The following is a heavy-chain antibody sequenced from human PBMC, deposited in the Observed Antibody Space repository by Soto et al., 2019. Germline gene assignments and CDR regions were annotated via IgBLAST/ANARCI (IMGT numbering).Heavy chain of an antibody. CDR3: ARQSSGGSCYTGYFQH. CDR2: IDWDDDK. Sequence: VSGPTLVNPTQTLRLTCTFSGFSLSTSGMCVSWIRQPPGKALEWLARIDWDDDKYYSTSLKTRLTISKDTSKNQVVLTMTNMDPVDTATYYCARQSSGGSCYTGYFQHWGQGTLVTVSS. V-gene: IGHV2-70*11. CDR1: GFSLSTSGMC. D-gene: IGHD2-15*01. J-gene: IGHJ1*01.